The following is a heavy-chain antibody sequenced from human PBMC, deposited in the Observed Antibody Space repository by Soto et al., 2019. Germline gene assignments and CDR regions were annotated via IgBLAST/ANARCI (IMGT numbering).Heavy chain of an antibody. CDR1: GGSVSSGSYY. J-gene: IGHJ5*02. V-gene: IGHV4-61*01. CDR3: ASGLGWIDP. CDR2: MYYSGSI. D-gene: IGHD3-16*01. Sequence: QVQLQESGPGLVKPSETLSLTCTVSGGSVSSGSYYWSWIRQPPGRGLEWIGFMYYSGSINYNPSRKSRVTISVDTSKNQFSLKLSSVTAADTAVYYCASGLGWIDPWSQGTLVTVSS.